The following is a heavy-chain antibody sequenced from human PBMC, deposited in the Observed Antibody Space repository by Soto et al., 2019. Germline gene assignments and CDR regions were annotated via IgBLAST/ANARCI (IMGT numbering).Heavy chain of an antibody. V-gene: IGHV3-7*01. D-gene: IGHD3-3*01. CDR1: GFTFSSYW. CDR2: IKQDGNDL. J-gene: IGHJ6*03. Sequence: GGSLRLSCAASGFTFSSYWMSWARQAPEKGLEWVANIKQDGNDLYFVDSVKGRFTISRDNAKNSLYLHMSSLRAEDTGVYYCARTIFGVVTHPSYMDVWGKGTTVTVSS. CDR3: ARTIFGVVTHPSYMDV.